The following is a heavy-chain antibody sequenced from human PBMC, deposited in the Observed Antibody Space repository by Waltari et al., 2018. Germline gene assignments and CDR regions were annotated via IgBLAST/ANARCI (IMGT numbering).Heavy chain of an antibody. CDR3: ARVLSHYYYYMDV. CDR2: INHSGST. D-gene: IGHD3-10*01. J-gene: IGHJ6*03. CDR1: GGSFSGYY. Sequence: QVQLQQWGAGLLKPSETLSLTCAVYGGSFSGYYWSWIRQPPGKGLEWIGEINHSGSTNYNPSLKSRGTISVDTSKNQFSLKLSSVTAADTAVYYCARVLSHYYYYMDVWGKGTTVTVSS. V-gene: IGHV4-34*01.